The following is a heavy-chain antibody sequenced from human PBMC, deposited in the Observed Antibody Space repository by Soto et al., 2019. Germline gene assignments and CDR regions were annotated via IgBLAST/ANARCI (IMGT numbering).Heavy chain of an antibody. J-gene: IGHJ3*02. D-gene: IGHD3-3*01. CDR1: GFTFSSYA. CDR3: AKEYLKGYDFWSGYSIAFDI. Sequence: GGSLRLSCAASGFTFSSYAMSWVRQAPGKGLEWVSAISGSGGSTYYADSVKGRFTISRDNSKNTLYLQMNSLRAEDTAVYYCAKEYLKGYDFWSGYSIAFDIWGQGTMVTVSS. V-gene: IGHV3-23*01. CDR2: ISGSGGST.